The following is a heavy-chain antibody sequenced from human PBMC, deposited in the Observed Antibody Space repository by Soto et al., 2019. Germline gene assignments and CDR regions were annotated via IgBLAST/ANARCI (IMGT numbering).Heavy chain of an antibody. D-gene: IGHD6-6*01. Sequence: ASVKVSCKASGYTFTSYYMHWVRQAPGQGLERMGIINPSGGSTSYAQKFQGRVTMTRDTSTSTVYMELSSLRSEDTAVYYCAGSLALVRAVLYWGQGTLVTVSS. CDR1: GYTFTSYY. J-gene: IGHJ4*02. CDR2: INPSGGST. CDR3: AGSLALVRAVLY. V-gene: IGHV1-46*01.